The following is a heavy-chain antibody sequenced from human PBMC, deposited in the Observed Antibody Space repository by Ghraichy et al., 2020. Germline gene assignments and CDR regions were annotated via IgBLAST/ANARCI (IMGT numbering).Heavy chain of an antibody. V-gene: IGHV3-23*01. Sequence: GGSLRLSCETSGFTFSTYAMSWVRQAPGKGPEWVATVTNKGGNTYLADAVQGRYTVSRDNAKSVLYLQMKDLTVEDTAMYYCASKDRLEVWGRGTMVSVSS. J-gene: IGHJ3*01. CDR1: GFTFSTYA. D-gene: IGHD3-16*01. CDR2: VTNKGGNT. CDR3: ASKDRLEV.